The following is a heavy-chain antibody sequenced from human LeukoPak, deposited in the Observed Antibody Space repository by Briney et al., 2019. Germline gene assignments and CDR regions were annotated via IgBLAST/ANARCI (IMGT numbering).Heavy chain of an antibody. Sequence: SATLSLTCAVYGGSFSGYYWSWIRQPPGKGLEWIGEINHSGSTNYNPSLKSRVTISVDTSKNQFSLKLSSVTAADTAVYYCARGITTQDYWGQGTLVTVSS. CDR1: GGSFSGYY. D-gene: IGHD3-22*01. V-gene: IGHV4-34*01. CDR3: ARGITTQDY. J-gene: IGHJ4*02. CDR2: INHSGST.